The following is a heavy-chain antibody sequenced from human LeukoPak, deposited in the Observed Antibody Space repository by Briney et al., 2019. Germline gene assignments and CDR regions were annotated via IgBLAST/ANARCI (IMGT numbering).Heavy chain of an antibody. J-gene: IGHJ4*02. CDR1: GGTFSSYA. Sequence: ASVTVSCKASGGTFSSYAISWVRQAPGQGLEWMGGIIPIFGTANYAQKFQGRVTITTDESTSTAYMELSSLRSEDTAVYYCARGPREAFDYWGQGTLVTVSS. CDR2: IIPIFGTA. CDR3: ARGPREAFDY. D-gene: IGHD1-26*01. V-gene: IGHV1-69*05.